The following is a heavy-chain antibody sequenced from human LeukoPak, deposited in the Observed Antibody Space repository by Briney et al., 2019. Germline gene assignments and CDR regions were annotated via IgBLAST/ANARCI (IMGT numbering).Heavy chain of an antibody. J-gene: IGHJ6*03. V-gene: IGHV1-69*06. CDR3: ARGASYGRGKDYYYYYMDV. Sequence: SVKVSCKASGGTFSSYAISWVRQAPGQGLEWMGGIIPIFGTANYAQKFQGRVTITADKSTSTAYMELSSLRSEDTAVYYCARGASYGRGKDYYYYYMDVWGKGTTVTVSS. CDR1: GGTFSSYA. D-gene: IGHD5-18*01. CDR2: IIPIFGTA.